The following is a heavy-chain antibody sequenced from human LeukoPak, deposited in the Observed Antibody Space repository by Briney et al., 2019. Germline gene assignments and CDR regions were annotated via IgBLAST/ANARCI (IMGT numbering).Heavy chain of an antibody. CDR1: GFSFSSYN. D-gene: IGHD1-26*01. J-gene: IGHJ6*03. Sequence: GGSLRLSCAASGFSFSSYNMNWVRQTPGKGLEWVSSITSSSTYTFYADSVKGRFTISRDNARNSLYLQMNSLRAEDTAVYYCARDPYSGTYGDTYYYYMDVWGKGTSVTVSS. V-gene: IGHV3-21*01. CDR3: ARDPYSGTYGDTYYYYMDV. CDR2: ITSSSTYT.